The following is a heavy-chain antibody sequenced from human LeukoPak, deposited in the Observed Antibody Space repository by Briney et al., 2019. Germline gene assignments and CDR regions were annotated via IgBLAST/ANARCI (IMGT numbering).Heavy chain of an antibody. V-gene: IGHV4-61*02. CDR2: IYTSGST. J-gene: IGHJ4*02. CDR3: ARGHYYYDSSGYDY. D-gene: IGHD3-22*01. Sequence: SETLSLTCTVSGGSISSGSYYWTWIRQPAGKGLEWIGRIYTSGSTNYNPSLKSRVTISVDTSKNQFSLKLSSVTAADTAVYYCARGHYYYDSSGYDYWGQGTLVTVSS. CDR1: GGSISSGSYY.